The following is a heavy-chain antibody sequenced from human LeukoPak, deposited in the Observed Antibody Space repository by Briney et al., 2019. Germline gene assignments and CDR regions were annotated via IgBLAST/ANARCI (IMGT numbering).Heavy chain of an antibody. CDR3: AKASIAAADDY. V-gene: IGHV3-30*02. J-gene: IGHJ4*02. CDR1: GFTFRSYG. Sequence: GGSLRLSCAASGFTFRSYGIHWVRQAPGKGLEWVALILYDGSNEWYADSVKGRFAISRDNSKNTLYLQMNSLRAEDTAVYYCAKASIAAADDYWGQGTLVTVSS. D-gene: IGHD6-13*01. CDR2: ILYDGSNE.